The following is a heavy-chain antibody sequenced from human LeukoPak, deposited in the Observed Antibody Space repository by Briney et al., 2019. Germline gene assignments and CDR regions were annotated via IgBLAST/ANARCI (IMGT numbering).Heavy chain of an antibody. Sequence: PGGSLRLSCAASGFNFSSYWMSWVRQAPGKGLEWVANIKQDGSEKYYVDSVKGRFTISRDNAKNSLYLQMNSLRAEDTAVYYCARGGFDYWGQGTLVTVSS. J-gene: IGHJ4*02. CDR2: IKQDGSEK. CDR3: ARGGFDY. CDR1: GFNFSSYW. V-gene: IGHV3-7*01.